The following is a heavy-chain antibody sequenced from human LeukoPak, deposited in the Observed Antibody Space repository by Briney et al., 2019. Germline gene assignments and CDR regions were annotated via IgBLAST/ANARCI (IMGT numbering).Heavy chain of an antibody. CDR2: INPHSGGT. J-gene: IGHJ4*02. CDR1: GYTFTDYY. Sequence: GASVKVSCKASGYTFTDYYMHWGRQAPGQGLEWMGWINPHSGGTDHAQKFQGRVTMTRDTSISTAYMELSRLRSDDTAVYYCARDMDSGPDFFDYWGLGTLVTVSS. D-gene: IGHD1-26*01. CDR3: ARDMDSGPDFFDY. V-gene: IGHV1-2*02.